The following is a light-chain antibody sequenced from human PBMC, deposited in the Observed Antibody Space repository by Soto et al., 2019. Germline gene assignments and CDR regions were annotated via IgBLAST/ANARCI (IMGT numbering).Light chain of an antibody. V-gene: IGKV1-39*01. CDR1: PSTRSY. CDR2: AAS. Sequence: DIQMTQSPSSLSASVGDRVTITCRASPSTRSYLNRYQQKPGKAPQILIYAASSLQSGVRSGFSGSGAATDVSLTISSMQPEDFATYYCQQNYSTSYTFGRGTKLEIK. J-gene: IGKJ2*01. CDR3: QQNYSTSYT.